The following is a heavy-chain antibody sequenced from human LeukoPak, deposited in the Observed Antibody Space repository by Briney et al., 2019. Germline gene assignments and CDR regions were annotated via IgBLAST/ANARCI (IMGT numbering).Heavy chain of an antibody. CDR2: INSDGSST. CDR1: GFTFSSYW. CDR3: ARDRGYCSSTSCYDFDY. V-gene: IGHV3-74*01. J-gene: IGHJ4*02. Sequence: PGGSLRLSCAASGFTFSSYWMHWVRQAPGKGLVWVSRINSDGSSTSYADSVKGRFTISRDNAKNTLYLQMNSLRAEDTAVYYCARDRGYCSSTSCYDFDYWGQGTLVTVSS. D-gene: IGHD2-2*01.